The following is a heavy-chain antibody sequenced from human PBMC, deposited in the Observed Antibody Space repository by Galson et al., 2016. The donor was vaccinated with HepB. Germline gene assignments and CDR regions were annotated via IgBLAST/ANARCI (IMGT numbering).Heavy chain of an antibody. Sequence: SVKVSCKASGYSFVSHDINWVRQAPGQGLEWLGWMNPKNGNTGYAGKFQGRVTMTRDTSTDTAHMELSGLRFDDTAVYYCAKEFCETLTGYSSFDHWGQGTLVAVSS. CDR2: MNPKNGNT. V-gene: IGHV1-8*01. D-gene: IGHD3-9*01. CDR1: GYSFVSHD. CDR3: AKEFCETLTGYSSFDH. J-gene: IGHJ4*02.